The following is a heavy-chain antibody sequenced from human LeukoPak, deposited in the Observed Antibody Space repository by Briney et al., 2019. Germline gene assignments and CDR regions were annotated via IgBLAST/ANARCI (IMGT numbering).Heavy chain of an antibody. CDR3: AREAPSRYCSGGTCYVDY. CDR2: ISGRSSDT. Sequence: PGGSLRLSCAASGFSFSDYYMSWIRQAPGKGLEWVSYISGRSSDTNYADSVKGRFTISRDNAKNSLYLQMNSLRAEDTAEYYCAREAPSRYCSGGTCYVDYWGQGTLVTVSS. V-gene: IGHV3-11*05. J-gene: IGHJ4*02. D-gene: IGHD2-15*01. CDR1: GFSFSDYY.